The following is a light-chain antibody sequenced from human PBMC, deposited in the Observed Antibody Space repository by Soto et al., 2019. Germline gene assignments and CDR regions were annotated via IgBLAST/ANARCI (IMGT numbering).Light chain of an antibody. Sequence: ELVRTHAPSTLSVSPLERASLSCRASQTVSRNLAWYQQRPGQAPRLLIYDISNRAAGVPARFSGSGSETEFTLTIRSLQSEDFAVYFCQQYNNWPSFGQGTRVEIK. CDR3: QQYNNWPS. J-gene: IGKJ5*01. V-gene: IGKV3-15*01. CDR1: QTVSRN. CDR2: DIS.